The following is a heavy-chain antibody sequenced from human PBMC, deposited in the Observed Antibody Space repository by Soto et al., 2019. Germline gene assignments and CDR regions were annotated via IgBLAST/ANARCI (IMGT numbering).Heavy chain of an antibody. D-gene: IGHD3-10*01. CDR2: IKTDGSSP. J-gene: IGHJ4*02. V-gene: IGHV3-74*01. CDR3: ARERVAGSGSCEH. CDR1: GFTFNNYW. Sequence: EVQLVESGGGLVQPGGSLRLSCAASGFTFNNYWMHWVRQAPGKGLVWVSRIKTDGSSPNYADSVEGRFTISSDNAKNQLELEMNSLGVEDKGVNYCARERVAGSGSCEHWGQGTLVTVSS.